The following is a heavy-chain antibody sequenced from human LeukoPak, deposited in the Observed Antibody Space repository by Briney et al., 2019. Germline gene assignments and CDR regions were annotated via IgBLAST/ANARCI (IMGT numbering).Heavy chain of an antibody. J-gene: IGHJ4*02. CDR3: ARYYYDSSGYHSFDY. Sequence: SVKVSCKASGGTFSSYAISWVRQAPGQGLEWIGGIIPIFGTANYAQKFQGRVTITADESTSTAYMELSSLRSEDTAVYYCARYYYDSSGYHSFDYWGQGTLVTVSS. CDR2: IIPIFGTA. V-gene: IGHV1-69*13. CDR1: GGTFSSYA. D-gene: IGHD3-22*01.